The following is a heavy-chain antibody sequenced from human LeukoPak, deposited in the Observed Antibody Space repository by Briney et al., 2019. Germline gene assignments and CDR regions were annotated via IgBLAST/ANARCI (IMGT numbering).Heavy chain of an antibody. J-gene: IGHJ4*02. Sequence: SETLSLTCTVSGGSISSSSYYWGWIRQPPGKGLEWIGSIYYSGSTYYNPSLKSRVTISVDTSKNQFSLKLSSVTAADTAVYYCARAGYSSSWYPTLDYWGQGTLVTVSS. CDR2: IYYSGST. V-gene: IGHV4-39*07. D-gene: IGHD6-13*01. CDR1: GGSISSSSYY. CDR3: ARAGYSSSWYPTLDY.